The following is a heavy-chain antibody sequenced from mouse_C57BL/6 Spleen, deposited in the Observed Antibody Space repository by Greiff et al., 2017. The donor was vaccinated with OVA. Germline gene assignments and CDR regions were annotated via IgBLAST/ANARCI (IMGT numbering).Heavy chain of an antibody. J-gene: IGHJ2*01. D-gene: IGHD2-1*01. V-gene: IGHV1-82*01. CDR3: ASLYYPFDY. Sequence: VKLMESGPELVKPGASVKISCKASGYAFSSSWMNWVKQRPGKGLEWIGRIYPGDGDTNYNGKFKGKATLTADKSSSTAYMQLSSLTSEDSAVYFCASLYYPFDYWGQGTTLTVSS. CDR1: GYAFSSSW. CDR2: IYPGDGDT.